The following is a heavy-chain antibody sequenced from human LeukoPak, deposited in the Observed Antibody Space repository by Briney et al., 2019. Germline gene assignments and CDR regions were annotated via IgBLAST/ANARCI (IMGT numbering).Heavy chain of an antibody. D-gene: IGHD2-15*01. CDR2: ISYDGSNK. CDR1: GFTFSSYA. Sequence: GRSLRLSCAASGFTFSSYAMHWVRQAPGKGLEWVAVISYDGSNKYYADSVKGRFTISRDNSKNTLYLQMNSLRAEDTAVYYCASENSDGGYFDFWGQGTLVTVSS. V-gene: IGHV3-30*04. J-gene: IGHJ4*02. CDR3: ASENSDGGYFDF.